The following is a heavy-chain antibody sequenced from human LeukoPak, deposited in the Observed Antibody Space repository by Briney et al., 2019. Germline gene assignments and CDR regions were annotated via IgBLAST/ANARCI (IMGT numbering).Heavy chain of an antibody. CDR1: GFTFGTSG. V-gene: IGHV3-48*02. Sequence: GGSLRLSCAASGFTFGTSGMNWVRQAPGKGLEWVSYISGASSTIYYADSVKGRFTISRDNARNSLYLQMNGLRDEDTAVYYCARDAGSGYFGYWGQGTLVTVSS. CDR2: ISGASSTI. J-gene: IGHJ4*02. CDR3: ARDAGSGYFGY. D-gene: IGHD6-19*01.